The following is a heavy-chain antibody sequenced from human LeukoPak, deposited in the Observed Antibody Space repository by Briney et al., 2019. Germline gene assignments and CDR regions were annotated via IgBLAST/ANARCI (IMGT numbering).Heavy chain of an antibody. CDR3: ARGGEAGLAD. D-gene: IGHD4-17*01. CDR2: IYSSGST. CDR1: GASMSSYY. Sequence: SETLSLTCTVSGASMSSYYWTWIRQPPGKGLEWIGYIYSSGSTNSNPSLKSRVTISVDTSKNQFSLNLSSVTAADTAVYYCARGGEAGLADWGQGTLVTVSP. J-gene: IGHJ4*02. V-gene: IGHV4-59*01.